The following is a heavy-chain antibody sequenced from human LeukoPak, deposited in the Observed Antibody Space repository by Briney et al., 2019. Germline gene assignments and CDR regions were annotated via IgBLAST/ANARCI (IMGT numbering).Heavy chain of an antibody. CDR2: IYYSGST. CDR3: ARGDLWFAY. V-gene: IGHV4-59*12. D-gene: IGHD3-10*01. Sequence: PSETLSLTCTVSGGSISSYYWSWIRQPPGKGLEWIGYIYYSGSTNYNPSLKSRVTISVDTSKNQFSLKLSSVTAADTAVYYCARGDLWFAYWGQGTLVTVSS. CDR1: GGSISSYY. J-gene: IGHJ4*02.